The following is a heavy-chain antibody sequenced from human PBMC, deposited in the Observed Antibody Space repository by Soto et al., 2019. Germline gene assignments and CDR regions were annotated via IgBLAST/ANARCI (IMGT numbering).Heavy chain of an antibody. D-gene: IGHD3-10*01. J-gene: IGHJ4*02. CDR1: GVSINSVDW. Sequence: EFLFLTCAVSGVSINSVDWWGGVRQPPGKGLEWIGVIYYSGSTNYKPSLKSRVTISVDKSKNQFSLKLSSVTAADTAVYYCATRNPFRVFIRYFDYRGQGTLVTVS. CDR3: ATRNPFRVFIRYFDY. CDR2: IYYSGST. V-gene: IGHV4-4*02.